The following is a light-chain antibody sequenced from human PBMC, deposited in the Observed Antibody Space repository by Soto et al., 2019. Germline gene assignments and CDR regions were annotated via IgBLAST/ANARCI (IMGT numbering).Light chain of an antibody. J-gene: IGKJ2*01. CDR2: GSS. CDR3: QQYNNWPPRHT. Sequence: EIVMTQSPATLSVSPGERATLSCRASQSVSNNLAWYQQKPGQAPRLLLFGSSTRATGTPARFSGSGSGTEFTLTISSLQSEDFAVYYWQQYNNWPPRHTFGQGTKLEIK. CDR1: QSVSNN. V-gene: IGKV3-15*01.